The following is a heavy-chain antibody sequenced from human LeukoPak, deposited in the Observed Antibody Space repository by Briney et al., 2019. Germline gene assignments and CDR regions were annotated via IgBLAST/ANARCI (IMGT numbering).Heavy chain of an antibody. CDR2: IYPGDSDT. Sequence: GESLKISCKGSGYSFTSYWIGWVRQMPGKGLEWMGIIYPGDSDTRYSPSFQGQVTISAGKSISTAYLQWSSLKASDTAMYYCARAHGGSSLRGGWFDPWGQGTLVTVSS. CDR1: GYSFTSYW. J-gene: IGHJ5*02. CDR3: ARAHGGSSLRGGWFDP. V-gene: IGHV5-51*01. D-gene: IGHD6-13*01.